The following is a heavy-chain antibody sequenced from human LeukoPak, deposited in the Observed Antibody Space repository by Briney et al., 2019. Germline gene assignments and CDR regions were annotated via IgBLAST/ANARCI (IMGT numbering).Heavy chain of an antibody. CDR3: ASLPTSAWKHSDF. CDR1: GGSISSSGW. D-gene: IGHD6-19*01. J-gene: IGHJ4*02. V-gene: IGHV4-4*02. CDR2: IYHSGST. Sequence: PSETLSLTCAVSGGSISSSGWWSWVRQPPGKGLEWIGEIYHSGSTNYNPSLKSRLTISVDKSKNQFSLKLSSVTAADTAVYYCASLPTSAWKHSDFWGQGTLVTVSS.